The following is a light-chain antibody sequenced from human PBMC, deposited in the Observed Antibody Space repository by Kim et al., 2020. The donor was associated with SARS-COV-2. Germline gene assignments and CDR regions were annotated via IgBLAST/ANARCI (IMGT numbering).Light chain of an antibody. J-gene: IGLJ3*02. V-gene: IGLV1-51*01. CDR2: KDN. CDR3: GTWDDRLDAGV. CDR1: TSTLRNNL. Sequence: GQMFTISCPGRTSTLRNNLVSWYQHLPGTAPTVRIYKDNKRPSGVPGRFSASKSGTSATLAITGLQTGDEGDYYCGTWDDRLDAGVFGGGTQLTVL.